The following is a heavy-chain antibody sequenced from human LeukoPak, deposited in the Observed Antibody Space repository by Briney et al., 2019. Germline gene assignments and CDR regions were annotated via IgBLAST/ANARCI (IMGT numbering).Heavy chain of an antibody. CDR1: GFTVSTYY. D-gene: IGHD2-2*01. Sequence: PGGSLRLSCAASGFTVSTYYMTWVRQAPGNGLECVLVIYSGGSTYYADSVKGRFTVSRDNSKNTLYLQMNSLRAEDTAMYYCARGLGYCTSTTCLLPFDYWGQGTLVTVSS. CDR3: ARGLGYCTSTTCLLPFDY. CDR2: IYSGGST. J-gene: IGHJ4*02. V-gene: IGHV3-53*01.